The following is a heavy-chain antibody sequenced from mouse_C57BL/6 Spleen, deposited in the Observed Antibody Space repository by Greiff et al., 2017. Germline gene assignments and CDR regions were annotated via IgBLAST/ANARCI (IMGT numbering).Heavy chain of an antibody. CDR3: ARRGLLPWFAY. CDR1: GYAFTTYL. Sequence: VQLQQSGAELVRPGTSVKVSCKASGYAFTTYLIAWVKQRPGQGLEWIGVFNPGSGGTNYNEKFEGKATLTADNSSSTAYMQLSSLTSEDSADYCCARRGLLPWFAYWGQGTMVTVSA. J-gene: IGHJ3*01. CDR2: FNPGSGGT. V-gene: IGHV1-54*01. D-gene: IGHD2-3*01.